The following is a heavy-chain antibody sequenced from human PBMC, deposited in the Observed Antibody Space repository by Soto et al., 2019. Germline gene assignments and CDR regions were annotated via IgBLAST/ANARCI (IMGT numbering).Heavy chain of an antibody. CDR3: VRVTGAERH. J-gene: IGHJ4*02. CDR2: IYNHGQI. V-gene: IGHV3-53*01. D-gene: IGHD7-27*01. CDR1: GFIVSRSH. Sequence: EVQLVESGGGXTQXXXXRRLSCVVSGFIVSRSHMMWVRQAPGKGLEGVSVIYNHGQINYVDPVKGRFTIARDNSKNTIYLQMNSLKVEDTAVYYCVRVTGAERHWGQGALVTVSS.